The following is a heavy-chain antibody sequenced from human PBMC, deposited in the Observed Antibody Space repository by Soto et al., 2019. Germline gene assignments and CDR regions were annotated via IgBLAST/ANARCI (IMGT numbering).Heavy chain of an antibody. J-gene: IGHJ4*02. CDR3: ARDDYGVEGILYYFDY. V-gene: IGHV3-48*01. D-gene: IGHD4-17*01. Sequence: GGSLRLSCAASGFTFSSYSMNWVRQAPGKGLEWVSYISSSSSTIYYADSVKGRFTISRDNAKNSLYLQMNSLRAEDTAVYYCARDDYGVEGILYYFDYWGQGTLVTVSS. CDR2: ISSSSSTI. CDR1: GFTFSSYS.